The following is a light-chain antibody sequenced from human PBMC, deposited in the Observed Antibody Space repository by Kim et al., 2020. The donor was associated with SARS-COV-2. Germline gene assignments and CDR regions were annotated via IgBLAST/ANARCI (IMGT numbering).Light chain of an antibody. V-gene: IGKV3-15*01. CDR1: QTINNK. CDR3: QQSHDWPPLT. J-gene: IGKJ1*01. CDR2: DAT. Sequence: QGDRATLSCRASQTINNKLVWYQQKPGQAPRLLIYDATTRATGVPARFMGSGSETDFTLTISSLQSEDFAVYYCQQSHDWPPLTFGQGTKVDIK.